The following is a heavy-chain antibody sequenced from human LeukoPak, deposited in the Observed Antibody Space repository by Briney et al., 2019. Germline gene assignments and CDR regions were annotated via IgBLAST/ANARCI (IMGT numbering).Heavy chain of an antibody. CDR2: TLFDGSEV. D-gene: IGHD1-7*01. Sequence: GGSLRLSCAASGFTFSSYAMHWVRQAPGKGLEWVAVTLFDGSEVFFADSVRGRFTISRDNSKDTVYLQINSLRSEDTAVYYCARGVGYNWNYGSRYYFGYWGQGTLVTASS. CDR1: GFTFSSYA. V-gene: IGHV3-30-3*01. CDR3: ARGVGYNWNYGSRYYFGY. J-gene: IGHJ4*02.